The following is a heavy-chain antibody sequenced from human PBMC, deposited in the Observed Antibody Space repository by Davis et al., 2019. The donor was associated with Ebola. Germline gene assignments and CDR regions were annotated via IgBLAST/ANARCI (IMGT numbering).Heavy chain of an antibody. CDR3: ANYFGDYLY. V-gene: IGHV3-74*01. J-gene: IGHJ4*02. CDR2: INGDGSST. D-gene: IGHD4-17*01. Sequence: GESLKISCAASGFTFRSYWMHWVRQAPGKGLVWVSRINGDGSSTSYADSVKGRFTISRDNSKNTLYQQMSSLRAEDTAVYYCANYFGDYLYWGQGTLVTVSS. CDR1: GFTFRSYW.